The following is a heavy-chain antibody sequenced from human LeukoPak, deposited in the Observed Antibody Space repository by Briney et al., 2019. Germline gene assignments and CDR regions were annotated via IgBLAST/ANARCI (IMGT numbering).Heavy chain of an antibody. Sequence: PSETLSLTCAVYGGSFSGYYWSWIRQPPGKGLEWIGEINHSGSTNYNPSLKSRVTISVDTSKNQFSLKLSSVTAADTALYYCARVRQWLVRAFDIWGQGTMVTVSS. J-gene: IGHJ3*02. V-gene: IGHV4-34*01. CDR2: INHSGST. D-gene: IGHD6-19*01. CDR1: GGSFSGYY. CDR3: ARVRQWLVRAFDI.